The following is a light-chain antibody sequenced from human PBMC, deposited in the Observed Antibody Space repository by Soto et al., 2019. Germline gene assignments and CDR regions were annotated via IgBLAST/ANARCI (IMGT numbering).Light chain of an antibody. CDR3: ATWDSSLGSVV. V-gene: IGLV1-51*01. J-gene: IGLJ3*02. CDR1: SYNIGGNY. CDR2: GNN. Sequence: QSVLTQPPSVSAAPGQKVTISCSGSSYNIGGNYVSWYVQLPGTAPKFLIYGNNKRPSGIPDRFSGSKSGTSATLGITGLQTDDEADYYCATWDSSLGSVVFGGGTKLTVL.